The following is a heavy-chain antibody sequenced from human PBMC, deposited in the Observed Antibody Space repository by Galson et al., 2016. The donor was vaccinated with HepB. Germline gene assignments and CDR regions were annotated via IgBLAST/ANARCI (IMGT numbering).Heavy chain of an antibody. V-gene: IGHV6-1*01. CDR1: GDSVSSSTAA. D-gene: IGHD4-23*01. Sequence: CAISGDSVSSSTAAWIWIRQSPSRGLEWLGRTYYRSKWYNDYAVSVKSRITVNPDTSKNQFSLQLNSVTPEDTAVYYCARDPPVSNSIFDMWGQGTMVTVSS. CDR2: TYYRSKWYN. J-gene: IGHJ3*02. CDR3: ARDPPVSNSIFDM.